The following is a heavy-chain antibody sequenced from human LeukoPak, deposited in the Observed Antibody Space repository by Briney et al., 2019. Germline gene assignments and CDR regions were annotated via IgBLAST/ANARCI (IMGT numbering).Heavy chain of an antibody. D-gene: IGHD2/OR15-2a*01. J-gene: IGHJ4*02. CDR2: ISGSGGST. CDR3: AKDSSVRVLKTYYFDY. Sequence: PGGSLRLSCAASGFTFSSYAMSWVRQAPGKGLEWVSAISGSGGSTYYVDSVKGRFTISRDNSKNTLYLQMNSLRAEDTAVYYCAKDSSVRVLKTYYFDYWGQGTLVTVSS. CDR1: GFTFSSYA. V-gene: IGHV3-23*01.